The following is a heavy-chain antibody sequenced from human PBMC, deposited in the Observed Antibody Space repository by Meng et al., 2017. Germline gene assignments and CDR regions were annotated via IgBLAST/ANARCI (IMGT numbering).Heavy chain of an antibody. CDR2: TNYRSKWYN. CDR1: GDSVSSNSVA. V-gene: IGHV6-1*01. CDR3: VRQTSGNAFEY. D-gene: IGHD1-1*01. Sequence: VQLQQSGPGLVKPPQTLSRTCAISGDSVSSNSVAWNWIRQSPSRGLEWVGRTNYRSKWYNDDAVSVKSRITINPDTSKNQFSLQLNSVTPEDTAVYYCVRQTSGNAFEYWGQGTLVTVSS. J-gene: IGHJ4*02.